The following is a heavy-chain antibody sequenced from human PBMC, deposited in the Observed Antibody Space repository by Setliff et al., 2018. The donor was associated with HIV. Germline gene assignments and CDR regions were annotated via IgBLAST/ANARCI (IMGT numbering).Heavy chain of an antibody. CDR3: ARGQGAFPAPHYMDV. CDR2: IYYNGNT. V-gene: IGHV4-59*12. J-gene: IGHJ6*03. D-gene: IGHD3-16*01. Sequence: SETLSLTCTVSGGSITGYFWNWIRQSPGKGLEWIGYIYYNGNTNYNPTLNSRGTISVDTSKTQFSLKLASVTAADTAVYYCARGQGAFPAPHYMDVWAKGTTVTVSS. CDR1: GGSITGYF.